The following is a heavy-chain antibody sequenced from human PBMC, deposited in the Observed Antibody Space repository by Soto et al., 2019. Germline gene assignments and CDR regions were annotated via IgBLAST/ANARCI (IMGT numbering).Heavy chain of an antibody. CDR1: GFSLTTSAVA. Sequence: QITLKESGPTLVKPTQTLTLTCTFSGFSLTTSAVAVGWIRHPPGKTLEWLAIFYGSDDKFDSPSLKSGRTHAKDTATSQGVLTMTNMDPVDTATDYWARRDDPHYFDHWGQGTLVTVSS. CDR2: FYGSDDK. V-gene: IGHV2-5*01. J-gene: IGHJ4*02. D-gene: IGHD1-1*01. CDR3: ARRDDPHYFDH.